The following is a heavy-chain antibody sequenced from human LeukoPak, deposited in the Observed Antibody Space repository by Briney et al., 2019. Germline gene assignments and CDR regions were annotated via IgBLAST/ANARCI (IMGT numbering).Heavy chain of an antibody. CDR1: GLTFSTYS. D-gene: IGHD5-12*01. J-gene: IGHJ4*02. CDR2: ITSSSSAI. V-gene: IGHV3-48*04. Sequence: GGSLRLSCAASGLTFSTYSMNWVRQAPGKGLEWISYITSSSSAIYYTDSVKGRFTVSRDNAKNSLYLQMNSLRAEDTAVYYCARDNRGYDYWGQGTLVTVSS. CDR3: ARDNRGYDY.